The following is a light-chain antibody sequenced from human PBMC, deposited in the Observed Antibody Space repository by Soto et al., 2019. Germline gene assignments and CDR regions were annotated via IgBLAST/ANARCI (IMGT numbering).Light chain of an antibody. CDR2: EVG. V-gene: IGLV2-14*01. CDR3: TSYTSNSARWV. CDR1: SIEVGGYNC. J-gene: IGLJ3*02. Sequence: QSALTQPASVSGSPGQSITISCTGTSIEVGGYNCVSWYQHHPGKAPKLMIYEVGNRPSGISNRFSGSKSGNTASLTISGLQAEDEAGYYCTSYTSNSARWVFGGGTKLTVL.